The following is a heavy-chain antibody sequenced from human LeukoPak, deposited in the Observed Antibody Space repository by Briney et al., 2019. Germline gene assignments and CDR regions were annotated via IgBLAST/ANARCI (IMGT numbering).Heavy chain of an antibody. J-gene: IGHJ4*02. CDR2: ISWNSGRI. D-gene: IGHD6-13*01. CDR1: GFTFDDYA. Sequence: PGRSLTLSCAASGFTFDDYAMHWVRQPPGKGLEWVCGISWNSGRIGYADSVKGRFTISRDNAKNSLYLQMNSLRIEDTALYYCVKEIAAAGTGGVDYWGQGTLVTVSS. V-gene: IGHV3-9*01. CDR3: VKEIAAAGTGGVDY.